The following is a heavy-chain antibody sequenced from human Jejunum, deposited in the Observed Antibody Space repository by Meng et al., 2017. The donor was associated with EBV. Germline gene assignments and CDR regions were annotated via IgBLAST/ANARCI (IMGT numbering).Heavy chain of an antibody. Sequence: QVQLVQSGAEVKKPGASVKVSCKASGYTFTDYYIHWVRQAPGQGLEWMGRFNCNSGFSNYAQKFQGRVTFTRDTSTTTVYMELSGLRSDDTAMYYCAREELANYHDDAFDIWGQGTMVTVSS. CDR1: GYTFTDYY. CDR3: AREELANYHDDAFDI. J-gene: IGHJ3*02. D-gene: IGHD5-24*01. V-gene: IGHV1-2*06. CDR2: FNCNSGFS.